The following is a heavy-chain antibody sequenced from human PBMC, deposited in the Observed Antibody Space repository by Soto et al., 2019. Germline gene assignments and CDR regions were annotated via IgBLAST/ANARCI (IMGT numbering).Heavy chain of an antibody. V-gene: IGHV3-48*03. D-gene: IGHD2-2*01. Sequence: GGSLRLSCAASRFTFSTYEMHWVRQAPGKGLKWVSYISSSGNTVYYADSVKGRFTISRDNTRNSLYLQMNSLRDEDTALYYCVRYCSTTLCNGVATRTFDYWGQGTLVTVSS. J-gene: IGHJ4*02. CDR2: ISSSGNTV. CDR3: VRYCSTTLCNGVATRTFDY. CDR1: RFTFSTYE.